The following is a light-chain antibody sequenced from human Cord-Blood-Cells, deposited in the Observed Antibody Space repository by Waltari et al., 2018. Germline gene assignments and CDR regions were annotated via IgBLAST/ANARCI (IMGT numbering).Light chain of an antibody. Sequence: DIQMTQSPSSLSASVGDRVTITCRASQSISNYLNWYQQKPGKAPKPLIYAASSLQSGVPSRFSGSGSGTDFTLTISSLQPEDFATYYCQQSYSTPLTFGGGTKVEIK. J-gene: IGKJ4*01. V-gene: IGKV1-39*01. CDR1: QSISNY. CDR3: QQSYSTPLT. CDR2: AAS.